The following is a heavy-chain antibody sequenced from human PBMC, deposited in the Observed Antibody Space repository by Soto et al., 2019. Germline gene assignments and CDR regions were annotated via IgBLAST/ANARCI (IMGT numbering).Heavy chain of an antibody. CDR1: GFTFYNTW. CDR3: TTDRRSGYDPQFDF. CDR2: VKSKTDGGAT. Sequence: EVQLVESGGDLVKPGGSLRLCCTASGFTFYNTWMSWVRQAPGKGLEWVGRVKSKTDGGATDYTAPVKGRFTISRDDSQNTLYLQMNSLLTDDTAVYYCTTDRRSGYDPQFDFWGQGTLVTVSS. J-gene: IGHJ4*02. D-gene: IGHD5-12*01. V-gene: IGHV3-15*01.